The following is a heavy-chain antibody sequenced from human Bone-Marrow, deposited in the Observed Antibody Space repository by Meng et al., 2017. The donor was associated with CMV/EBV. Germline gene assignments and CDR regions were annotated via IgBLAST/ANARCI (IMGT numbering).Heavy chain of an antibody. Sequence: GGSLRLSCAASGFTFSSYEMNWVRQAPGRGLEWVANIKQDGSEKYYVDSVKGRFTISRDNAKNSLYLQMNSLRAEDTAVYYCARDLYSSSWDQFGYWGQGTLVTVSS. J-gene: IGHJ4*02. CDR2: IKQDGSEK. D-gene: IGHD6-13*01. V-gene: IGHV3-7*01. CDR3: ARDLYSSSWDQFGY. CDR1: GFTFSSYE.